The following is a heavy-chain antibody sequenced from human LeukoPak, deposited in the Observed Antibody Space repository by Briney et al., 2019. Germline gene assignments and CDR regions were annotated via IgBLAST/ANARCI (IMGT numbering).Heavy chain of an antibody. CDR3: ARSPATGTVDY. CDR2: INHDGSET. Sequence: GGSLRLSCAASGFTFRIYWMSWVRQAPGKGLEWVANINHDGSETYYVDSVEGRFTISRDNAKNSLYLQLNSLRAEDTAVYYCARSPATGTVDYWGQGTLVTVSS. D-gene: IGHD6-13*01. J-gene: IGHJ4*02. V-gene: IGHV3-7*01. CDR1: GFTFRIYW.